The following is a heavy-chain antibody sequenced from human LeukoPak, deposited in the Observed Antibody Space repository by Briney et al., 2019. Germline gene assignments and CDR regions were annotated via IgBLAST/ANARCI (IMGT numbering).Heavy chain of an antibody. CDR3: ARAIWDFDSSGPFDY. V-gene: IGHV4-30-2*01. CDR1: GGSISSGGYS. CDR2: IYHSGST. Sequence: ASQTLSLTCAVSGGSISSGGYSWSWIRQPPGKGLEWIGYIYHSGSTYYNPSLKSRVTISVDRSKNQFSLKLSSVTAADTAVYYCARAIWDFDSSGPFDYWGQGTLVTVSS. J-gene: IGHJ4*02. D-gene: IGHD3-22*01.